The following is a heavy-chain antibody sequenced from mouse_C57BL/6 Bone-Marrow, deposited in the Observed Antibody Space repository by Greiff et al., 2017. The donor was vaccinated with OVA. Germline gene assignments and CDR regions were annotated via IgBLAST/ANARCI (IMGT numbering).Heavy chain of an antibody. D-gene: IGHD2-3*01. V-gene: IGHV1-15*01. CDR2: IDPETGGT. CDR3: TRWWLLDY. CDR1: GYTFTDYE. J-gene: IGHJ2*01. Sequence: VQRVESGAELVRPGASVTLSCKASGYTFTDYEMHWVKQTPVHGLEWIGAIDPETGGTAYNQKFKGKAILTADKSSSTAYMELRSLTSEDSAVYYCTRWWLLDYWGQGTTLTVSS.